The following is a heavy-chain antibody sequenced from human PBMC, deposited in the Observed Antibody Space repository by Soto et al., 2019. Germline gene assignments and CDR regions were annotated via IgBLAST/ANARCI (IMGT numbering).Heavy chain of an antibody. Sequence: GSLRLSCAASGFTFSSYEMNWVRQAPGKGLEWVSYISSSGSTIYYADSVKGRFTISRDNAKNSLYLQMNSLRAEDTAVYYCARVLYYDFWSGYYTPPRGMDVWGQGTTVTVYS. CDR3: ARVLYYDFWSGYYTPPRGMDV. J-gene: IGHJ6*02. D-gene: IGHD3-3*01. V-gene: IGHV3-48*03. CDR1: GFTFSSYE. CDR2: ISSSGSTI.